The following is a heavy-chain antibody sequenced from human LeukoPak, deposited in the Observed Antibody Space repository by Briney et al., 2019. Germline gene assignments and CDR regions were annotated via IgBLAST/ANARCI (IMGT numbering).Heavy chain of an antibody. Sequence: GSLRLSCAASGFTFSSYAMSWVRQPPGKGLEWIGSIYYSGSTYYNPSLKSRVTISVDTSKNQFSLKLSSVTAADTAVYYCAREVLHEWELLQLFDYWGQGTLVTVSS. D-gene: IGHD1-26*01. V-gene: IGHV4-39*02. CDR2: IYYSGST. J-gene: IGHJ4*02. CDR3: AREVLHEWELLQLFDY. CDR1: GFTFSSYA.